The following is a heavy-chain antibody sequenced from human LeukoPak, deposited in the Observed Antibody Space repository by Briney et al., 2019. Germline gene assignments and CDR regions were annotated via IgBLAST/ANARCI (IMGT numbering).Heavy chain of an antibody. D-gene: IGHD2-2*01. V-gene: IGHV3-7*01. CDR2: IQQDGSDK. J-gene: IGHJ4*02. CDR3: ARDEEEGVVPAAMDY. CDR1: GFTFSSYW. Sequence: GGSLRLSCAASGFTFSSYWMSWVRQTPGKGLEWVANIQQDGSDKYYVDSVKGRFTISRDNAKNSLYLQMNSLRAEDTAVYYCARDEEEGVVPAAMDYWGQGTLVTVSS.